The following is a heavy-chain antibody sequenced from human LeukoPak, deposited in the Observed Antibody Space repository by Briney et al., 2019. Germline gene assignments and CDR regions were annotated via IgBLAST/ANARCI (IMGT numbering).Heavy chain of an antibody. J-gene: IGHJ6*03. CDR2: INPHSGGT. D-gene: IGHD2-15*01. Sequence: ASVKVSCKASGYTFTNYYIHWVRQAPGQGLEWMGRINPHSGGTNYAQKLQGRVTLTTDTSTSTAYMELRSLRSDDTAVYYCARRIAYCSGGSCYSAPYYYYYMDVWGKGTTVTVSS. V-gene: IGHV1-18*04. CDR1: GYTFTNYY. CDR3: ARRIAYCSGGSCYSAPYYYYYMDV.